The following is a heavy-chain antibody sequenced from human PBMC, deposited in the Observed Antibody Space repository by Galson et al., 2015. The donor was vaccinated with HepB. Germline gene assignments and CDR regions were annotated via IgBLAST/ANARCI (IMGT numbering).Heavy chain of an antibody. CDR2: INSDGFSI. J-gene: IGHJ4*02. D-gene: IGHD6-19*01. CDR1: GFTFSSYW. Sequence: SLRLSCAASGFTFSSYWMHWVRQAPGKGLVWVSRINSDGFSISCADSVKGRFTISRDNAKKMLYLQMNSLRTEDTALYYCARGVAVAGTDYWGQGTLVTVSS. CDR3: ARGVAVAGTDY. V-gene: IGHV3-74*01.